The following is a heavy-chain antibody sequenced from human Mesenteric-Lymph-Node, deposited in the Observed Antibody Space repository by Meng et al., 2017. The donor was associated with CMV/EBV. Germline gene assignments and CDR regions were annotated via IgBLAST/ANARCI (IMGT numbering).Heavy chain of an antibody. CDR3: VKDSAKFYEVIYTGMDV. J-gene: IGHJ6*02. Sequence: GESLKISCAASGFNFDDYGMSWVRQAPGKGLEWVAGINWNGGRTGYADSVKGRFTISRDNSKNTVYLQMNSLRAEDTAVYYCVKDSAKFYEVIYTGMDVWGQGTTVTVSS. V-gene: IGHV3-20*04. CDR1: GFNFDDYG. CDR2: INWNGGRT. D-gene: IGHD2-21*01.